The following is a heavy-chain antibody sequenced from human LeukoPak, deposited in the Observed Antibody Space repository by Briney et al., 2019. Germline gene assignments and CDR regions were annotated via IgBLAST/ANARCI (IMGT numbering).Heavy chain of an antibody. V-gene: IGHV4-59*08. CDR1: GGSISSYY. CDR3: ARHERDVSLDHALDI. Sequence: SETLSLTRTVSGGSISSYYWSWIRQPPGKGLEWIGYIYYSGSTSYNPSLKSRVTILVDTSKNQFSLKLSSVTAADTAVYYCARHERDVSLDHALDIWGQGTMVTVSS. J-gene: IGHJ3*02. D-gene: IGHD5-24*01. CDR2: IYYSGST.